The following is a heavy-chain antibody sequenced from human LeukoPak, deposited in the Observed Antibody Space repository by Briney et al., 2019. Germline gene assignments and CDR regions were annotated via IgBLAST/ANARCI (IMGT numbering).Heavy chain of an antibody. D-gene: IGHD3-22*01. V-gene: IGHV1-2*02. Sequence: GASVKVSCKASGYTFIGYYMHWVRQAPGQGLEWMGWINPNSGGTNYAQKFQGRVTMTRDTSISTAYMELSRLRSDDTAVYYCARSTDYYDSSGYTNWFDPWGQGTLVTVSS. J-gene: IGHJ5*02. CDR1: GYTFIGYY. CDR2: INPNSGGT. CDR3: ARSTDYYDSSGYTNWFDP.